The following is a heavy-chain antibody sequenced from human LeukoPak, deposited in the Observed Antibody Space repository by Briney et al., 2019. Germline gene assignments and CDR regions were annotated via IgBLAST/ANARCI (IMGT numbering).Heavy chain of an antibody. V-gene: IGHV3-33*01. CDR1: GFTFSSYG. CDR3: ARDLGTTVTTIIDY. J-gene: IGHJ4*02. CDR2: IWYDGSNK. Sequence: PGGSLRLSCAASGFTFSSYGMHWVRQAPGKGLEWVAVIWYDGSNKYYADSVKGQFTISRDNSKNTLYLQMNSLRAEDTAVYYCARDLGTTVTTIIDYWGQGTLVTVSS. D-gene: IGHD4-17*01.